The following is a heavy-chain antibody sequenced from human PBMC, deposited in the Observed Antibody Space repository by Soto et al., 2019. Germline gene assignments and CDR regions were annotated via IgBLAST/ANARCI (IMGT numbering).Heavy chain of an antibody. CDR2: ISGSGGST. Sequence: GGSLRLSCAASGFTFSSYAMSWFRQAPGKGLEGVSAISGSGGSTYYADSGKGRFTISRDNTKNTLYLQMISLRAEATAVYYCCTGEGLWLAYCVGACYLFDYWGQGTLVTVSS. CDR1: GFTFSSYA. D-gene: IGHD2-21*02. J-gene: IGHJ4*02. CDR3: CTGEGLWLAYCVGACYLFDY. V-gene: IGHV3-23*01.